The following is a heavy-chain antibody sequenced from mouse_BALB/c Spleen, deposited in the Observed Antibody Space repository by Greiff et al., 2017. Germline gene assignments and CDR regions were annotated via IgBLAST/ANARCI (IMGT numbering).Heavy chain of an antibody. CDR3: ARSDDYDGGPSSWFAY. J-gene: IGHJ3*01. D-gene: IGHD2-4*01. Sequence: VQLKESGAELVKPGASVKLSCTASGFNIKDTYMHWVKQRPEQGLEWIGRIDPANGNTKYDPKFQGKATITADTSSNTAYLQLSSLTSEDTAVYYCARSDDYDGGPSSWFAYWGQGTLVTVSA. CDR1: GFNIKDTY. V-gene: IGHV14-3*02. CDR2: IDPANGNT.